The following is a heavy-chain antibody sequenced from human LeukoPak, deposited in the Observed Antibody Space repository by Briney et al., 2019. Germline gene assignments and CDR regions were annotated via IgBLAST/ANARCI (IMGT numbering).Heavy chain of an antibody. V-gene: IGHV4-34*01. Sequence: SETLSLTCVVYGGSFSGYYWSWIRQPPGKGLEWIGEINHSGSTNYNPSLKSRVTISVDTSKNQFSLKLSSVTAADTAVYYCARGSPYSSSWYGGTRPYNWFDPWGQGTLVTVSS. D-gene: IGHD6-13*01. CDR2: INHSGST. J-gene: IGHJ5*02. CDR1: GGSFSGYY. CDR3: ARGSPYSSSWYGGTRPYNWFDP.